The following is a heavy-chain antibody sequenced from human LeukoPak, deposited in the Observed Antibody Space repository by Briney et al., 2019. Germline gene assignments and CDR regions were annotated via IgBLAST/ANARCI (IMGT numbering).Heavy chain of an antibody. CDR2: IKQDGSEK. V-gene: IGHV3-7*01. CDR1: GFTFSSYW. J-gene: IGHJ4*02. CDR3: ARDSYDFWSGYYVGDY. Sequence: GGSLRLSCAASGFTFSSYWMSWVRQAPGKGLEWVANIKQDGSEKYYVDSVKGRFTISRDNAKNSLYLQMNSLRAEDAAVYYCARDSYDFWSGYYVGDYWGQGPLVTVSS. D-gene: IGHD3-3*01.